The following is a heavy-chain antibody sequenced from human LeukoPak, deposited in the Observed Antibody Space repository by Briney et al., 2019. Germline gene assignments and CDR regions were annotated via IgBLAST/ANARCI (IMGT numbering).Heavy chain of an antibody. CDR2: TIPIFGTA. J-gene: IGHJ4*02. V-gene: IGHV1-69*01. Sequence: GSSVKVSCKASGGTFSSYAISWVRQAPGQGLEWMGGTIPIFGTANYAQKFQGRVTITADESTSTAYMELSSLRSEDTAVYYCARDRIAVRYYFDYWGQGTLVTVSS. CDR3: ARDRIAVRYYFDY. CDR1: GGTFSSYA. D-gene: IGHD6-13*01.